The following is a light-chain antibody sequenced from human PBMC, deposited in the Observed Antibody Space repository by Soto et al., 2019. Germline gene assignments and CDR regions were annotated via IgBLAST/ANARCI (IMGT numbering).Light chain of an antibody. CDR2: STN. CDR1: SGSVSTTFY. V-gene: IGLV8-61*01. J-gene: IGLJ3*02. Sequence: QTVVTQEPSFSVSPGRTVTLTCGLSSGSVSTTFYPSWYQQTPGQAPRALIYSTNTRSSGVPDRFSGSILGNKAALTITGAQADDESDYYCMLSMGSGIWVFGGGTKLTVL. CDR3: MLSMGSGIWV.